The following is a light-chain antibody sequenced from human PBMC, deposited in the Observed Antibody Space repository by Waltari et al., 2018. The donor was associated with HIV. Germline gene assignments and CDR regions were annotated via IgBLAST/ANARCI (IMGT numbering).Light chain of an antibody. CDR2: DAS. CDR3: QQRSNWPPGST. Sequence: EIVLTQSPATLSLSPGERATLSCRASQSVSSYLAWYQQKPGQAPRLLIYDASNRATGIPARFSGSGSGTVFTLTISSLEPEDFAVYYCQQRSNWPPGSTFGGGTKVEIK. CDR1: QSVSSY. J-gene: IGKJ4*01. V-gene: IGKV3-11*01.